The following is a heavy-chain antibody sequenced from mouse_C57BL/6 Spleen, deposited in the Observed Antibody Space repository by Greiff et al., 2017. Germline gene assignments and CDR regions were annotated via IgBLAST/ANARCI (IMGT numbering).Heavy chain of an antibody. CDR3: ARRDGGYDGWFAY. V-gene: IGHV1-78*01. D-gene: IGHD2-2*01. Sequence: VQLQQSDAELVKPGASVKISCKVSGYTFTDHTIHWMKQRPEQGLEWIGYIYPRDGITKYNEKFKGKATLTADKSSSTAYMQLNSLTAEDAAVYFCARRDGGYDGWFAYWGQGALVTVSA. CDR1: GYTFTDHT. J-gene: IGHJ3*01. CDR2: IYPRDGIT.